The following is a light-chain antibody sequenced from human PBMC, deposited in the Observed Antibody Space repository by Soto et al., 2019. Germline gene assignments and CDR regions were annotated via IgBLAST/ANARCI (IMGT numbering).Light chain of an antibody. CDR2: DDD. Sequence: QSALAQPRSVSGSPGQSVTISCTGTNSDVGHYNYVSWYQQHPGKAPKLIIFDDDKRPSGVPDRFSGSKSGNTASLTISGLQAEDEADYYCCSYAGSSWIFGGGTKVTVL. V-gene: IGLV2-11*01. CDR3: CSYAGSSWI. J-gene: IGLJ2*01. CDR1: NSDVGHYNY.